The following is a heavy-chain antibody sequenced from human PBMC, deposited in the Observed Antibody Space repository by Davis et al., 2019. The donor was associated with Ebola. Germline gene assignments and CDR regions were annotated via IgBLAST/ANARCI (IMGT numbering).Heavy chain of an antibody. CDR3: AKEPPPPARGHYYYYMDV. V-gene: IGHV3-23*01. Sequence: GESLKISCAASGFTFSSYAMSWVRQAPGKGLEWVSAISGSGGSTYYADSVKGRFTISRDNSKNTLYLQMNSLRAEDTAVYYCAKEPPPPARGHYYYYMDVWGKGTTVTVSS. CDR1: GFTFSSYA. D-gene: IGHD2-2*01. CDR2: ISGSGGST. J-gene: IGHJ6*03.